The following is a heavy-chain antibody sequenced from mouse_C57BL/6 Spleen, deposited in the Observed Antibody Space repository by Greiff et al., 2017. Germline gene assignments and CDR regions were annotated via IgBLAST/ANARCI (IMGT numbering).Heavy chain of an antibody. D-gene: IGHD2-2*01. CDR1: GYTFTSYT. Sequence: VMLVESGAELARPGASVKMSCKASGYTFTSYTMHWVKQRPGQGLEWIGYINPSSGYTKYNQKFKDKATLTADKSSSTAYMQLSSLTSEDSAVYYCARWLPYYFDYWGQGTTLTVSS. CDR3: ARWLPYYFDY. CDR2: INPSSGYT. J-gene: IGHJ2*01. V-gene: IGHV1-4*01.